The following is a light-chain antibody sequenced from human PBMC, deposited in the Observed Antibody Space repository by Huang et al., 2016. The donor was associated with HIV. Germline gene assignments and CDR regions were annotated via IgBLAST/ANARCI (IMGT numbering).Light chain of an antibody. Sequence: DIQMTQSPSSLSASVGDRVTITCQASQDISNYLNWYKQKPGKATKVLIYDASNLETGFQARFSGSGSGTDFTFTISSLQPEDIATYYCQQYNNLPTFGPGTKVHIK. J-gene: IGKJ3*01. CDR1: QDISNY. CDR3: QQYNNLPT. V-gene: IGKV1-33*01. CDR2: DAS.